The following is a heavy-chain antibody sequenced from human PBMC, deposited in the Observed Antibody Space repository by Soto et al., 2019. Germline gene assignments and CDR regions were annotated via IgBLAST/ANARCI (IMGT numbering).Heavy chain of an antibody. D-gene: IGHD2-15*01. V-gene: IGHV3-23*01. CDR3: AKETYIVVVVAATPNYFDY. CDR1: GFTFSSYA. CDR2: ISGRGGST. J-gene: IGHJ4*02. Sequence: EVQLLESGGGLVQPGGSLRLSCAASGFTFSSYAMSWVRQAPGKGLELVSAISGRGGSTYYADSVNGRFTISRDNSKNTQYLQMNSLRAEDTDVYYCAKETYIVVVVAATPNYFDYWGQGTLVTVSS.